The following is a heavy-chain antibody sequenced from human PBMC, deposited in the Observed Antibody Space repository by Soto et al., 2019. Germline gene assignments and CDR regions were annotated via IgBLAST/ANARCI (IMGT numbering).Heavy chain of an antibody. J-gene: IGHJ4*02. CDR2: IYPSDSDT. CDR3: TRDPTTSTVTDY. V-gene: IGHV5-51*01. CDR1: GYHFTNYW. Sequence: GESLKISCKGSGYHFTNYWIGWVRQMPGKGLEWMGFIYPSDSDTRYSPSFQGQVTISADKSISTAYLQWSSLKASDTGVYYCTRDPTTSTVTDYWGQGTVVTVSS. D-gene: IGHD5-12*01.